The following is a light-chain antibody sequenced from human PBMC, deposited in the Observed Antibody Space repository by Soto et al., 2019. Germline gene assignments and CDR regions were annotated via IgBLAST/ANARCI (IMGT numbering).Light chain of an antibody. CDR1: SSYVGGYNY. CDR3: SSYTSSSTPYV. V-gene: IGLV2-14*01. J-gene: IGLJ1*01. CDR2: EVS. Sequence: QSALTQPASVSGSPGQSITISCTGTSSYVGGYNYVSWYQQHPGKAPKLIIYEVSNRPSGVSNRFSGSKSGNTASLTISGLQAEDDADYYCSSYTSSSTPYVFGTGTKLTVL.